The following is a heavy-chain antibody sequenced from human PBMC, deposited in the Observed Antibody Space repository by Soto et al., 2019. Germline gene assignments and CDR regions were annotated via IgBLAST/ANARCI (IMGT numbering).Heavy chain of an antibody. CDR1: GFTFSSYA. J-gene: IGHJ1*01. Sequence: GGSLRLSCAASGFTFSSYAMRWVRQAPGKGLEWVAVISYDGSNKYYADSVKGRFTISRDNSKNTLYLQMNSLRAEDTAVYYCARVGIAAAHAQHWGQGTLVTVSS. V-gene: IGHV3-30-3*01. D-gene: IGHD6-13*01. CDR3: ARVGIAAAHAQH. CDR2: ISYDGSNK.